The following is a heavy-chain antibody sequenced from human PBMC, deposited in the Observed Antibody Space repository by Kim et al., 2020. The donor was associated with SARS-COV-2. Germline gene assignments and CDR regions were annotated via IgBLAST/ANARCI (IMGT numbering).Heavy chain of an antibody. V-gene: IGHV5-10-1*01. CDR3: ARYYYDSSGQRDMDV. Sequence: GESLKISCKGSGYNFINYWIGWVRQMPGKGLEWMGKIDPSDSYINYSPSFQGHVTISADQSISTAYLQWSSLEASDTAIYFCARYYYDSSGQRDMDVWGQGTTVNVSS. D-gene: IGHD3-22*01. CDR2: IDPSDSYI. CDR1: GYNFINYW. J-gene: IGHJ6*02.